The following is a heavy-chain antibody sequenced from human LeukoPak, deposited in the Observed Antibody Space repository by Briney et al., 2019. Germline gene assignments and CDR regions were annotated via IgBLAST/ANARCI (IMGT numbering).Heavy chain of an antibody. D-gene: IGHD6-13*01. J-gene: IGHJ5*02. Sequence: GASVKVSCKASGYTFTSYYMHWVRQAPGQGLEWMGIINPSGGSTSYAQKFQGRVTMTRDMTTGTVYMELSSLRSEDTAVYYCARGTSWQQPPFDPWGQGTLVTVSS. CDR2: INPSGGST. CDR3: ARGTSWQQPPFDP. V-gene: IGHV1-46*01. CDR1: GYTFTSYY.